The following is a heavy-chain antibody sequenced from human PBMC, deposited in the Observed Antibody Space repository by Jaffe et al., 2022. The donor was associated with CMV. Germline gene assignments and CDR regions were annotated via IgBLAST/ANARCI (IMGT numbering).Heavy chain of an antibody. D-gene: IGHD2-2*02. CDR1: GFTFSSYW. V-gene: IGHV3-7*03. CDR3: ARDYSVVPATAIPFDY. CDR2: IKQDGSEK. Sequence: EVQLVESGGGLVQPGGSLRLSCAASGFTFSSYWMSWVRQAPGKGLEWVANIKQDGSEKYYVDSVKGRFTISRDNAKNSLYLQMNSLRAEDTAVYYCARDYSVVPATAIPFDYWGQGTLVTVSS. J-gene: IGHJ4*02.